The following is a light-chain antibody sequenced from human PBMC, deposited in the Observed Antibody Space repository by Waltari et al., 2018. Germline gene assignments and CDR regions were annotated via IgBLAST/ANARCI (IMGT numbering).Light chain of an antibody. CDR1: SSNIGAGYD. CDR2: GNG. V-gene: IGLV1-40*01. CDR3: QSYDSSLSGPVV. Sequence: QSVLTQPPSVSGAPGQRVTISCTGSSSNIGAGYDVHWYQQLPGTAPKLLIYGNGNRPSGVPERFSGSKSGTSASLAITGLQAEDEADYYCQSYDSSLSGPVVFGGGTKLTVL. J-gene: IGLJ2*01.